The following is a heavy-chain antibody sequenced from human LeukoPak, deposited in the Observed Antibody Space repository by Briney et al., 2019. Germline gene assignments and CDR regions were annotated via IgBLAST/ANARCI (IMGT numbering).Heavy chain of an antibody. D-gene: IGHD5-12*01. CDR3: ARHRRDIVATPAFDY. V-gene: IGHV4-59*08. CDR1: GGSISSFY. J-gene: IGHJ4*02. CDR2: IYYSGST. Sequence: PSETLSLTCTVSGGSISSFYWSWIRQPPGKGLEWIGYIYYSGSTNYNPSLKSRVTISVDTSKNQFSLKLSSVTAADTAVYYWARHRRDIVATPAFDYWGQGPLATVSS.